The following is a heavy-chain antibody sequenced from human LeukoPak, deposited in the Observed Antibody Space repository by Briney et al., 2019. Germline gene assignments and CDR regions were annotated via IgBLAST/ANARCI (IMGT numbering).Heavy chain of an antibody. CDR2: IYTSGST. CDR1: GGSISSGSYY. J-gene: IGHJ4*02. Sequence: PSQTLSLTCTVSGGSISSGSYYWSWIRQPAGKGLEWIGRIYTSGSTNYNPSLKSRVTISVATSKNQFSLKLSSVTAADTAVYYCARTTYYYDSSGYLGRWSMYYFDYWGQGTLVTVSS. CDR3: ARTTYYYDSSGYLGRWSMYYFDY. V-gene: IGHV4-61*02. D-gene: IGHD3-22*01.